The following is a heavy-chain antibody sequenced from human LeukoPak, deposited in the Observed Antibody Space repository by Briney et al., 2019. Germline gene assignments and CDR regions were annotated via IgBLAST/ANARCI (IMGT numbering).Heavy chain of an antibody. CDR2: INHSGST. CDR1: GGSFSGYY. V-gene: IGHV4-34*01. CDR3: ARGAQWLRSKRSYYNYGMDV. J-gene: IGHJ6*02. Sequence: SETLSLTCAVYGGSFSGYYWSWIRQPPGKGLEWIGEINHSGSTNYNSFPKSRVTISVDTSKNQFSLKLSSVTAADTAVYYCARGAQWLRSKRSYYNYGMDVWGQGTTVTVSS. D-gene: IGHD5-12*01.